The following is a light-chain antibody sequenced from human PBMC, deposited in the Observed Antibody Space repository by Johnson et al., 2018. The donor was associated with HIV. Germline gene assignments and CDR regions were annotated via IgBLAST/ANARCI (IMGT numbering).Light chain of an antibody. CDR1: SSNIGNNY. CDR3: GTWDSSLSAYYV. J-gene: IGLJ1*01. Sequence: QAVLTQPPSVSAAPGQKVTISCSGSSSNIGNNYVSWYQQLPHTAPKLLISDNDKRPSGIPDRFSGSKSGASATLDITGLQTGDEADYYCGTWDSSLSAYYVFGTGTKVTVL. V-gene: IGLV1-51*01. CDR2: DND.